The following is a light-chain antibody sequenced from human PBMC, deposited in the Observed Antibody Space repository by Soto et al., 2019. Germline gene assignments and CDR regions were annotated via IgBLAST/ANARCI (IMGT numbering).Light chain of an antibody. V-gene: IGLV1-44*01. CDR3: AAWDDSLNDYV. CDR1: SSNIGSNS. Sequence: QSVLTQPPSASETPGQRVTISCSGSSSNIGSNSVNWYQQLPGTAPKLLLYTDDRRSAGVPDRFSGSKSGTSASLAISGLQSEDEADYYCAAWDDSLNDYVFGTGTKLTVL. CDR2: TDD. J-gene: IGLJ1*01.